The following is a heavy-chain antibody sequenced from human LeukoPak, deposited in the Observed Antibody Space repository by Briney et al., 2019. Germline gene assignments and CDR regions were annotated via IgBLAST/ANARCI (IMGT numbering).Heavy chain of an antibody. Sequence: GASVKVSCKASGYTFTSYGISWVRQAPGKGLEWMGGFDPEDGETIYAQKFQGRVTMTEDTSTDTAYMELSSLRSEDTAVYYCATVGATYVARSGYFDYWGQGTLVTVSS. CDR2: FDPEDGET. CDR3: ATVGATYVARSGYFDY. J-gene: IGHJ4*02. CDR1: GYTFTSYG. V-gene: IGHV1-24*01. D-gene: IGHD1-26*01.